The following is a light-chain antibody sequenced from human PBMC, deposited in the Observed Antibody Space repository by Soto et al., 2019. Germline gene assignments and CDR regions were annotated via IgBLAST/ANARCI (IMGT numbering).Light chain of an antibody. V-gene: IGLV2-14*01. J-gene: IGLJ1*01. Sequence: QSALAQPASLSGSPGPSITISCTGTISDVGGYNYVSWYQHHPGKAPKLMIYEVSYRPSGVSNRFSGSKSDNTASLTISGLQAEDEADYYCSSYTSFSTYVFGTGTKVTVL. CDR3: SSYTSFSTYV. CDR1: ISDVGGYNY. CDR2: EVS.